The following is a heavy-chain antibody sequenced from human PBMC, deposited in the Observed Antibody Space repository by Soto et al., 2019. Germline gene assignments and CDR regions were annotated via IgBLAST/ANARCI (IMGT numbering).Heavy chain of an antibody. CDR1: GDSISTYY. CDR2: IYYSGST. CDR3: ASTKRWLSFDP. V-gene: IGHV4-59*01. Sequence: PSETLSLTCTVSGDSISTYYWSWIRQPPGKGLEWIGNIYYSGSTNYNPSLKSRVTISLDTSKNEFSLKLSSVTAADTAVYYCASTKRWLSFDPWGQGTLVTVSS. D-gene: IGHD3-22*01. J-gene: IGHJ5*02.